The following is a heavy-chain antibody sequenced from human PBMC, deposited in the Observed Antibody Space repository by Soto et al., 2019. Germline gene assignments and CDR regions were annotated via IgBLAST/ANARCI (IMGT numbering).Heavy chain of an antibody. J-gene: IGHJ4*02. D-gene: IGHD7-27*01. CDR3: ARGPSGDKVDY. V-gene: IGHV4-30-4*01. CDR1: GGSISSGGYF. CDR2: IYHGGTT. Sequence: QVQLQESGPGLVKPSQTLSLTCTVSGGSISSGGYFWSWIRQPPDQGLEWIGHIYHGGTTYNNPPLNSRITISVDTSKAQFSLKLSSVTAADTAVYYCARGPSGDKVDYWGQGILVTVSS.